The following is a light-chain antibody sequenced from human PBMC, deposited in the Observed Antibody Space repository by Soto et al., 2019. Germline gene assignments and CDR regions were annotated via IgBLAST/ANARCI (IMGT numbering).Light chain of an antibody. CDR3: QKYDSAPLT. J-gene: IGKJ4*01. CDR1: QSISTW. V-gene: IGKV1-5*03. Sequence: DIQMTQSPSTLPASVGDRVTITCRANQSISTWLAWYQQKPGKAPNLLIYKASRLETGVPSRFSGSGSGTEFTLTISFLQPDDVATYYCQKYDSAPLTFGGGTKVEIK. CDR2: KAS.